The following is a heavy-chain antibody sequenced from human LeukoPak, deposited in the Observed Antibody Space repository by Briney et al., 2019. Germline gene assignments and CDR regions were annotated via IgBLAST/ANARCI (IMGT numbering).Heavy chain of an antibody. V-gene: IGHV3-30*18. CDR3: AKDDAKYYYGSGSYFDY. CDR2: ISYDGSNK. Sequence: PGGSLRLSCAASGFTFSSYGMHWVRQAPGKGLEWVAVISYDGSNKYYAGSVKGRFIISRDNSKNTLYLRMNSLRAEDTAVYYCAKDDAKYYYGSGSYFDYWGQGTLVTVSS. D-gene: IGHD3-10*01. CDR1: GFTFSSYG. J-gene: IGHJ4*02.